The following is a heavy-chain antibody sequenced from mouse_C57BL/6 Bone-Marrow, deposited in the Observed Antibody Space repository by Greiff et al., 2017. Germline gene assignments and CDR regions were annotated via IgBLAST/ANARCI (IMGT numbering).Heavy chain of an antibody. CDR1: GYTFTSYW. J-gene: IGHJ2*01. CDR2: IDPNSGGT. CDR3: ASSPFDY. Sequence: QVQLQQPGAELVKPGASVKLSCKASGYTFTSYWMHWVKQRPGRGLEWIGRIDPNSGGTKYNEKFKSKATLTVDKPSSTAYVQLSRLTSEDSAVYYCASSPFDYWGQGTTLTVSS. V-gene: IGHV1-72*01. D-gene: IGHD6-1*01.